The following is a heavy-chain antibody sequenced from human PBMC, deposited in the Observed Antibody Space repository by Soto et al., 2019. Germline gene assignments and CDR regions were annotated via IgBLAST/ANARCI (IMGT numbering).Heavy chain of an antibody. V-gene: IGHV4-59*11. D-gene: IGHD7-27*01. CDR1: GGSISNHY. CDR2: IYYNGNT. J-gene: IGHJ4*02. CDR3: TRANWYSEY. Sequence: QVQLQESGPGLVKPSETLSLTCSVSGGSISNHYWSWIRQPPGKGLEWIGHIYYNGNTNYNPSLKSRVTMSVDTSRNQISLKLTTVTAAYTAVYYCTRANWYSEYWGQGTLVTVSS.